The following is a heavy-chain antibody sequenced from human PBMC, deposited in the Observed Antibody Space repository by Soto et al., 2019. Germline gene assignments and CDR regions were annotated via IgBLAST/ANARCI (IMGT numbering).Heavy chain of an antibody. V-gene: IGHV4-61*01. J-gene: IGHJ4*02. D-gene: IGHD5-18*01. Sequence: SETLSLTCTVSGGSVSSGSYYWSWIRQPPGKGLEWIGNIYYSGSTNYNPSLKSRVTMSVETSKNQFSLKLSSVTAADTAVYYCARCGYSYGYFDYWGQGALVTVPQ. CDR1: GGSVSSGSYY. CDR2: IYYSGST. CDR3: ARCGYSYGYFDY.